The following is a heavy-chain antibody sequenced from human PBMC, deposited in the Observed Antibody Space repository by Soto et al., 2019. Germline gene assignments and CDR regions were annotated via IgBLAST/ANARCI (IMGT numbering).Heavy chain of an antibody. CDR3: GRDWVWFGAHPIDN. Sequence: QVQVVESGGGVVQPGRSLRLSCAAPGFTFSNYGMHWVRQAPGKGLDWVAVISYDGSIEYYSEPVKGRFTMSRDNSENTVYLQMNSLRAEDTAVYFCGRDWVWFGAHPIDNWGQGTLVTVSS. V-gene: IGHV3-30*03. CDR1: GFTFSNYG. CDR2: ISYDGSIE. J-gene: IGHJ4*02. D-gene: IGHD3-10*01.